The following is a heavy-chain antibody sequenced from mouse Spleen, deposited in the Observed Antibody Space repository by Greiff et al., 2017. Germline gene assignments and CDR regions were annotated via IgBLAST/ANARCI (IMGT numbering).Heavy chain of an antibody. Sequence: VQLKESGPELVKPGASVKISCKASGYSFTGYYMNWVKQSPEKSLEWIGEINPSTGGTTYNQKFKAKATLTVDKSSSTAYMQLKSLTSEDSAVYYCARLGLDWYFDVWGAGTTVTVSS. CDR1: GYSFTGYY. CDR3: ARLGLDWYFDV. CDR2: INPSTGGT. D-gene: IGHD4-1*01. V-gene: IGHV1-42*01. J-gene: IGHJ1*01.